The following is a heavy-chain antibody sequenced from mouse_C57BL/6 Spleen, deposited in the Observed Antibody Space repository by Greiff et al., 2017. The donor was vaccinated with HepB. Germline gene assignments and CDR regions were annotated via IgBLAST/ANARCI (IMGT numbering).Heavy chain of an antibody. CDR1: GYTFTDYN. CDR3: ARDYYVSSYAAMDY. Sequence: EVQLQQSGPELVKPGASVKIPCKASGYTFTDYNMDWVKQSHGKSLEWIGDINPNNGGTFYNQKFKGKATLTVDKSSSTAYLELRSLTSEETAVYYCARDYYVSSYAAMDYWGQGTSVTVSS. J-gene: IGHJ4*01. V-gene: IGHV1-18*01. D-gene: IGHD1-1*01. CDR2: INPNNGGT.